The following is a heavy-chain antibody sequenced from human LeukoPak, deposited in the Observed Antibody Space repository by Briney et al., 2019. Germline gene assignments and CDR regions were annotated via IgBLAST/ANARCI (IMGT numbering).Heavy chain of an antibody. J-gene: IGHJ4*02. V-gene: IGHV1-2*02. CDR2: INPNSGGT. CDR1: GYTFTGYY. CDR3: ASARDSGSYPSPFDY. D-gene: IGHD1-26*01. Sequence: ASVKVSCKASGYTFTGYYMHWVRQAPGQGLEWMGWINPNSGGTNYAQKFQGRVTMTRDTSISTAYMKLSRLRSDDTAVYYCASARDSGSYPSPFDYWGQGTLVTVSS.